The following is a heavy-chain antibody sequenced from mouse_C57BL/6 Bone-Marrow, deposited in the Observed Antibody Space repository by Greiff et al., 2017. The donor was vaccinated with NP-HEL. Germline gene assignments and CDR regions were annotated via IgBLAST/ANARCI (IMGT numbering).Heavy chain of an antibody. D-gene: IGHD3-1*01. CDR1: GYTFTDYE. CDR2: IDPETGGT. Sequence: VQLQESGAELVRPGASVTLSCKASGYTFTDYEMHWVKQTPVHGLEWIGAIDPETGGTAYNQKFKGKAILTADKSSRTAYMELRSLTSEDSAVYYCTRRGYGVAYWGQGTLVTVDA. V-gene: IGHV1-15*01. J-gene: IGHJ3*01. CDR3: TRRGYGVAY.